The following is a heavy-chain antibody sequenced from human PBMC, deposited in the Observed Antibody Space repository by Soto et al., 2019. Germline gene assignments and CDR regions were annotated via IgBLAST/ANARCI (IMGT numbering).Heavy chain of an antibody. V-gene: IGHV4-39*01. Sequence: SETLSLTCTVSGGSISSSSYYWGWIRQPPGKGLEWIGSIYYRGSTYYNPSLKSRVPISVDTSKNQSSLKLSSVTAADTAVYYCKGATMVRGVILNYGMDVWGQGTTVTVSS. CDR3: KGATMVRGVILNYGMDV. J-gene: IGHJ6*02. CDR2: IYYRGST. CDR1: GGSISSSSYY. D-gene: IGHD3-10*01.